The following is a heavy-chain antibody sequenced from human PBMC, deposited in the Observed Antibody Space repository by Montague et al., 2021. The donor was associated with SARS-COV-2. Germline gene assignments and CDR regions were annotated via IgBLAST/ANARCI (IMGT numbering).Heavy chain of an antibody. CDR3: AKSFSGTRNWFDI. Sequence: SLRLSCAASGFIFTNYGMNWVRRAPGKGLESVAGISGFGGGTYYSDSVKGRFTISRATSNSTLFLQMDGLRAEDTAIYYCAKSFSGTRNWFDIWGQGTLSPSPQ. J-gene: IGHJ5*02. CDR1: GFIFTNYG. D-gene: IGHD1-14*01. V-gene: IGHV3-23*01. CDR2: ISGFGGGT.